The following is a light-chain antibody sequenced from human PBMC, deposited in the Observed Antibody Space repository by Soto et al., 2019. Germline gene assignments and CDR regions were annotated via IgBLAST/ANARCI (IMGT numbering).Light chain of an antibody. CDR2: DDN. Sequence: SYELTQPHSVSVATAQTGPRITCGGNNIGYKSVHWYQQRPGQAPVLVVYDDNRRPSGIPERFSGSNYGNTATLTLSRVEAGDEADYYCQVWDSSSDHHVFGTGTKVTVL. CDR3: QVWDSSSDHHV. CDR1: NIGYKS. J-gene: IGLJ1*01. V-gene: IGLV3-21*02.